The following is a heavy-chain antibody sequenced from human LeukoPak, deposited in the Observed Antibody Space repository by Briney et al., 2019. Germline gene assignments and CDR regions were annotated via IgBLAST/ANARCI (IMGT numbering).Heavy chain of an antibody. D-gene: IGHD3-9*01. V-gene: IGHV1-46*01. Sequence: ASVKVSCEASGYTFTSYYMHWVRQAPGQGLEWMGIINPSGGSTSYAQKFQGRVTMTRDTSTSTVYMELSSLRSEDTAVYYCARRYPKGNYFDYWGQGTLVTVSS. CDR1: GYTFTSYY. CDR3: ARRYPKGNYFDY. J-gene: IGHJ4*02. CDR2: INPSGGST.